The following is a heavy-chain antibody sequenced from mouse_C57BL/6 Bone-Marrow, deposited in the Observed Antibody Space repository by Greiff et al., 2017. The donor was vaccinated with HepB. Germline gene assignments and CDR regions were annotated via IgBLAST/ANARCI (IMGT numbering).Heavy chain of an antibody. CDR2: IWWDDDK. J-gene: IGHJ3*01. CDR3: ARMGDYDEGAWFAY. D-gene: IGHD2-4*01. Sequence: QVQLKECGPGILQPSQTLSLTCSFSGFSLSTFGMGVGWIRQPSGKGLEWLAHIWWDDDKYYNPALKSRLTISKDTSKNQVFLKIANVDTADTATYYCARMGDYDEGAWFAYWGQGTLVTVSA. V-gene: IGHV8-8*01. CDR1: GFSLSTFGMG.